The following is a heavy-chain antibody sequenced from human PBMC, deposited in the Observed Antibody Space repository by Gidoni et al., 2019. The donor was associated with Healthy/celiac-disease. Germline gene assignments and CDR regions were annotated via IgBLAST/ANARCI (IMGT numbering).Heavy chain of an antibody. Sequence: QVQLQESGPGLVKPSETLSLTATVSGYSLSSGYYWGWIRQPPGKGLEWIGSIYHSGSTYDNPSLKSRVTISVDTSKNQFSLKLSSVTAADTAVYYCARGAIAAAGRDNWGQGTLVTVSS. CDR3: ARGAIAAAGRDN. CDR1: GYSLSSGYY. D-gene: IGHD6-13*01. CDR2: IYHSGST. V-gene: IGHV4-38-2*02. J-gene: IGHJ4*02.